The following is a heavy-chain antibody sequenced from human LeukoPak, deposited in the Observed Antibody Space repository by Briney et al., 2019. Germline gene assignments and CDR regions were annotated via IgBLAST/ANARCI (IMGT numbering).Heavy chain of an antibody. D-gene: IGHD2-2*02. CDR3: AHLYLHTGIPL. V-gene: IGHV3-30*02. Sequence: PGGSLRLSCVASGLSFSEYGMHGVRQAPGKGPEWVSFLRYNGITAYYPDSVKGRFTTSRDDSKNTLYLQMTSLRVEDTATYYCAHLYLHTGIPLWGRGTRVTVSS. J-gene: IGHJ4*02. CDR1: GLSFSEYG. CDR2: LRYNGITA.